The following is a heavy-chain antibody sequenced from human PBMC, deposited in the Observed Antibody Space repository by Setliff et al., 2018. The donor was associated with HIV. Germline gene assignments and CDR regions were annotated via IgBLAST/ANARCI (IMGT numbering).Heavy chain of an antibody. V-gene: IGHV4-61*09. CDR3: ARSPLYSGYERYYFDY. J-gene: IGHJ4*02. CDR1: GGSIRGGSYY. CDR2: IYTSGST. D-gene: IGHD5-12*01. Sequence: SETLSLTCTVSGGSIRGGSYYWSWIRQPAGKGLEWIGHIYTSGSTNYNPSLKSRVTISIDTSKSRFFLRLSSVTAADTAMYYCARSPLYSGYERYYFDYRGQGTLVTVSS.